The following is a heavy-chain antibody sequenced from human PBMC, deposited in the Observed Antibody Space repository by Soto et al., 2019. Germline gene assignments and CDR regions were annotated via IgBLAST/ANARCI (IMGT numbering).Heavy chain of an antibody. J-gene: IGHJ6*03. V-gene: IGHV4-59*11. D-gene: IGHD3-10*02. CDR1: GGSISPHY. Sequence: QVQLQESGPGLVKPSETLSLTCTVSGGSISPHYWSWIRQTPGQGLEWIGYIYYSGNTDYNPSLKSRVTISVDTSKNQFSLNLSSVTVADTAVYFCARDEGQRCSGSYRNYYYYYMDVWGKGTTVTVSS. CDR3: ARDEGQRCSGSYRNYYYYYMDV. CDR2: IYYSGNT.